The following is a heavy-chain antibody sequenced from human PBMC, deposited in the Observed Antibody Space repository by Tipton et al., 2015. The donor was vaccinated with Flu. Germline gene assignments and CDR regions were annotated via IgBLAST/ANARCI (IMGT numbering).Heavy chain of an antibody. D-gene: IGHD3-16*01. Sequence: TLSLTYSVSGYSIRSAYYWGWIRQPPGKGLEWIGNIHRSGSTYYNPSLRSRVTISVDSSKNQFSLKLTSVTAADTAVYYCARARAPYYYYAMDVGDQGP. V-gene: IGHV4-38-2*02. CDR2: IHRSGST. CDR3: ARARAPYYYYAMDV. CDR1: GYSIRSAYY. J-gene: IGHJ6*02.